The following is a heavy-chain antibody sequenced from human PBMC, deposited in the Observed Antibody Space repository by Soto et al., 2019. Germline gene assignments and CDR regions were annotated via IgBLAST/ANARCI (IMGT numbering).Heavy chain of an antibody. V-gene: IGHV3-30-3*01. J-gene: IGHJ5*02. Sequence: LRLSCAASRFTFSHYSMYWVRQAPGKGLEWVALISYDGSDEFYADSVKGRFTISRDNSKNTLYLQLSSLRGDDTAMYYCARDLLSLELRPTGFDPWGQGTLVTVSS. CDR1: RFTFSHYS. CDR2: ISYDGSDE. CDR3: ARDLLSLELRPTGFDP. D-gene: IGHD1-7*01.